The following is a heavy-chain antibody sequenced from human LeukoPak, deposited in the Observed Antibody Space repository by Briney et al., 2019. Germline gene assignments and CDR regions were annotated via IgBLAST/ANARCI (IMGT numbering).Heavy chain of an antibody. CDR2: INHSGST. CDR1: GGSFSGYY. Sequence: NPSETLSLTCAVYGGSFSGYYWSWIRQPPGKGLEWIGEINHSGSTNYNPSLKSRVTISVDTSKNQFSLKLSSVTAADTAVYYCARGSIYYDRSGYYSFDYWGQGTLVTVSS. CDR3: ARGSIYYDRSGYYSFDY. D-gene: IGHD3-22*01. J-gene: IGHJ4*02. V-gene: IGHV4-34*01.